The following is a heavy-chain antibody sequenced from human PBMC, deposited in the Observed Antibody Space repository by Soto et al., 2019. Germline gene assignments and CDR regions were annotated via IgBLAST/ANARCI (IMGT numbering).Heavy chain of an antibody. D-gene: IGHD3-22*01. J-gene: IGHJ4*02. CDR3: AREGLWDRSGYFY. CDR1: GGSFSGYY. CDR2: INHSGST. Sequence: QVQLQQWGAGLLKPSETLSLTCAVYGGSFSGYYWSWIRQPPGKGLEWIGEINHSGSTNYNPSLKRRATRTVDTSKNQFSRKLSAVAAADTAGEYGAREGLWDRSGYFYWGQGTLVTVSS. V-gene: IGHV4-34*01.